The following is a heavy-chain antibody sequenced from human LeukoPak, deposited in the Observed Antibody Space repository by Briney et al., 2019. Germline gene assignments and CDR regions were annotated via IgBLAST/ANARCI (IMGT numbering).Heavy chain of an antibody. CDR1: GFTFSSYG. CDR2: IRYDGSNK. CDR3: ANTVVAGFDAFDI. Sequence: GGSLRLSCAASGFTFSSYGMHWVRQAPGKGLEWVAFIRYDGSNKYYADSVKGRFTISRDNSKNTLYLQMNSLRAEDTAVYYCANTVVAGFDAFDIWGQGTMVTVSS. V-gene: IGHV3-30*02. D-gene: IGHD6-19*01. J-gene: IGHJ3*02.